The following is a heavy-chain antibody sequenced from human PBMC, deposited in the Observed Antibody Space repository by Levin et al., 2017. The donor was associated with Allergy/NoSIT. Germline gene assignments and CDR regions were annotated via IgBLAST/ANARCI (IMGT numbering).Heavy chain of an antibody. V-gene: IGHV3-23*01. CDR2: ISESGDRT. J-gene: IGHJ4*02. Sequence: SGGSLRLSCAASGFTFSRYAMIWVRQAPGKGLECVSAISESGDRTYYADSVKGRFTISRDTSKNTLYLQMNSLRAEDTAVYYCAKDVSRGYSGYGGDYWGQGTLVTVSS. CDR1: GFTFSRYA. D-gene: IGHD5-12*01. CDR3: AKDVSRGYSGYGGDY.